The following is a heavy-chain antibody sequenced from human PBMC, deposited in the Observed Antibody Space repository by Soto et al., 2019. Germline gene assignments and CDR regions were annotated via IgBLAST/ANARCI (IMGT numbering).Heavy chain of an antibody. CDR3: ARGAGNYYDSSGYYDPTLGFDY. CDR2: IYYSGST. Sequence: QVQLQESGPGLVKPSQTLPLTCTVSGGSISSGGYYWSWIRQHPGKGLEWIGYIYYSGSTYYNPTLKSRVTISVDTSKNQFSLKLSSVTAADTAVYYCARGAGNYYDSSGYYDPTLGFDYWGQGTLVTVSS. J-gene: IGHJ4*02. CDR1: GGSISSGGYY. V-gene: IGHV4-31*03. D-gene: IGHD3-22*01.